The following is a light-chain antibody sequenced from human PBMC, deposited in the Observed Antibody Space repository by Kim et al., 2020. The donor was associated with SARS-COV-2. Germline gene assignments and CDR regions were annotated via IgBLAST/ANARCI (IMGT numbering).Light chain of an antibody. CDR3: QQYGSSPLT. J-gene: IGKJ4*01. Sequence: LSPGERATLSCRASQSVSSSYLAWYQQKPRQAPRLLIYGASSRATGIPDRFSGSGSGTDFTLTISRLEPEDFAVYYCQQYGSSPLTFGGGTKLEI. CDR1: QSVSSSY. CDR2: GAS. V-gene: IGKV3-20*01.